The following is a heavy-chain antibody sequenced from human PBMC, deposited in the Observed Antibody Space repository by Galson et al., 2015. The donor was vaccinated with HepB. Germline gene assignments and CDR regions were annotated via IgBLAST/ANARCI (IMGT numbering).Heavy chain of an antibody. D-gene: IGHD2-2*01. V-gene: IGHV1-2*06. CDR2: INPNNGVT. CDR1: GYTFTGYF. Sequence: SVKVSCKASGYTFTGYFMHWVRQAPRQGLEWMGRINPNNGVTNYAQKFQGRVSMTRDTAISTAYMELSSLRSDDTAVYYCAREHCSGPICYGWYYYYMDVWGKGTTVTVSS. CDR3: AREHCSGPICYGWYYYYMDV. J-gene: IGHJ6*03.